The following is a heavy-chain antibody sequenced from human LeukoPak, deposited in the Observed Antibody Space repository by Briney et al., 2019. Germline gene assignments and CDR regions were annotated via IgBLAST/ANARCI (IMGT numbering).Heavy chain of an antibody. D-gene: IGHD3-3*01. V-gene: IGHV1-18*01. CDR1: GGTFSSYG. CDR2: ISAYNGNT. Sequence: ASVKVSCKASGGTFSSYGISWVRQAPGQGLEWMGWISAYNGNTNYAQKLQGRVTMTTDTSTSTAYMELRSLRSDDTAVYYCARAGHYDFWSGYYVPGNYYYYYMDVWGKGTTVTVSS. J-gene: IGHJ6*03. CDR3: ARAGHYDFWSGYYVPGNYYYYYMDV.